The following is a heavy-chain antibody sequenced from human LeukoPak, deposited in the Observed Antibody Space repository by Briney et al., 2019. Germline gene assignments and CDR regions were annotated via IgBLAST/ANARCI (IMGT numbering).Heavy chain of an antibody. J-gene: IGHJ4*02. CDR3: ARQTGSGLFILP. CDR2: IYYTGNT. CDR1: GVSISSSNSY. V-gene: IGHV4-39*01. D-gene: IGHD3/OR15-3a*01. Sequence: SETLSLTCTVSGVSISSSNSYWGWIRQPPGRGLEWIGSIYYTGNTYYNASLKSRVTISIDTSKNQISLRLTSVTATDTAIYYCARQTGSGLFILPGGQGTLVTVSS.